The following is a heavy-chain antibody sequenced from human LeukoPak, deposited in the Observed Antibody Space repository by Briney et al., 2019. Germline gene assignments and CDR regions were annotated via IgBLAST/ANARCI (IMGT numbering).Heavy chain of an antibody. V-gene: IGHV4-39*07. D-gene: IGHD3-22*01. CDR1: GGSLSSSSYY. Sequence: SSETLSLTCTVSGGSLSSSSYYWGWIRQPPGKGLEWIGSIYYSGSTYYNPSLKSRVTISVDTSKNQFSLKLSSVTAADTAVYYCARGAWYYYDSSGPKFDYWGQGTLVTVCS. J-gene: IGHJ4*02. CDR3: ARGAWYYYDSSGPKFDY. CDR2: IYYSGST.